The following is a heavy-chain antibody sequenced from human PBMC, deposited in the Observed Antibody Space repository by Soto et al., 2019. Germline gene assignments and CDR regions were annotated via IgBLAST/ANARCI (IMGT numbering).Heavy chain of an antibody. D-gene: IGHD3-16*01. CDR2: IYHSGST. CDR1: GGSISSGGYS. V-gene: IGHV4-30-2*01. J-gene: IGHJ4*02. Sequence: SETLSLTCAVSGGSISSGGYSWSWIRQPPGKGLEWIGYIYHSGSTHYNPSLKSRVTISVDRSKNQFSLKLSSVTAADTAVYYCARGNHGGGIDYWGQGTLVTVSS. CDR3: ARGNHGGGIDY.